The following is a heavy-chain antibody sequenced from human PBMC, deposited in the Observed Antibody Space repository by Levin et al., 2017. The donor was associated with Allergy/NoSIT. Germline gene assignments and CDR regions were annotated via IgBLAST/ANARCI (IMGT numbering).Heavy chain of an antibody. D-gene: IGHD3-22*01. CDR2: INPSGGST. Sequence: ASVKVSCKASGYTFTSYYMHWVRQAPGQGLEWMGIINPSGGSTSYAQKFQGRVTMTRDTSTRTVYMELSSLRSEDTSVYYCARAGGRITMIVVVTRDYFDYWGQGTLVTVSS. CDR1: GYTFTSYY. CDR3: ARAGGRITMIVVVTRDYFDY. V-gene: IGHV1-46*01. J-gene: IGHJ4*02.